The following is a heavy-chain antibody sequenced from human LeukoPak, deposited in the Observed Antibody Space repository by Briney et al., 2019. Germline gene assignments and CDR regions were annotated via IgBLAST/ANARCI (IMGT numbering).Heavy chain of an antibody. J-gene: IGHJ4*02. CDR2: IYYSGNT. CDR3: ARQAVAGNGFDY. CDR1: GGSISSSSYY. V-gene: IGHV4-39*01. Sequence: SETLSLTCTVSGGSISSSSYYWGWIRQPPGKGLEWIGTIYYSGNTYYDPSLKSRVSISVDTSKNQFSLKLSSVTAADTAVYYCARQAVAGNGFDYWGQGTLVTVSS. D-gene: IGHD6-19*01.